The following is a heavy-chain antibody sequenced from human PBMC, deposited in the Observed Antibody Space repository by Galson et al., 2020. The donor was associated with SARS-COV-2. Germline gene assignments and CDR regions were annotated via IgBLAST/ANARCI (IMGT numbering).Heavy chain of an antibody. CDR3: ASPYYDFWSGYYSFLHDY. J-gene: IGHJ4*02. D-gene: IGHD3-3*01. CDR2: ISYDGSNK. CDR1: GFTFSSYA. V-gene: IGHV3-30-3*01. Sequence: GGSLRLSCAASGFTFSSYAMRWVRQAPGKGLEWVAVISYDGSNKYYADSVKGRFTISRDNSKNTLYPQMNSLRAEDTAVYYCASPYYDFWSGYYSFLHDYWGQGTLVTVSS.